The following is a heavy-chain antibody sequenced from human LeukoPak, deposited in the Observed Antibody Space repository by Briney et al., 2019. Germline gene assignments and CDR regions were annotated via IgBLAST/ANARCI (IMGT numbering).Heavy chain of an antibody. CDR1: GYTFTSYG. D-gene: IGHD2-15*01. CDR2: ISAYNGNT. Sequence: GASVKVSCKASGYTFTSYGISWVRQAPGQGLEWMGWISAYNGNTNYAQKLQGRVTMTTDTSTSTAYMELRSLRSDDTAVYYCAIWGVVVVVAELVREEYFQHWGQGTLVTVSS. J-gene: IGHJ1*01. V-gene: IGHV1-18*01. CDR3: AIWGVVVVVAELVREEYFQH.